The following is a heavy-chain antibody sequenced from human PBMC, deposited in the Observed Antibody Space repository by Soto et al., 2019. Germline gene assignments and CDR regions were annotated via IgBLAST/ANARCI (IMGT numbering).Heavy chain of an antibody. D-gene: IGHD6-19*01. Sequence: ASVKVSCKASGYTFTAYSMHWVRQAPGQGLEWIGWFNPNSGDTVYAEKFQGRVTLTRDTSIGTAYMELSSLRSDDTALYYCAREASAVLALDYCGQGTLVTVSS. CDR2: FNPNSGDT. CDR1: GYTFTAYS. CDR3: AREASAVLALDY. J-gene: IGHJ4*02. V-gene: IGHV1-2*02.